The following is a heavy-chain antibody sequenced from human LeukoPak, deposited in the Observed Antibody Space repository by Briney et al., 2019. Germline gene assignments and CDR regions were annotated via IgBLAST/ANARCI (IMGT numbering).Heavy chain of an antibody. J-gene: IGHJ4*02. V-gene: IGHV1-8*01. CDR2: MNPNSGNT. CDR3: ARGVGIVDTISKKHFDY. CDR1: GYTFTGYD. D-gene: IGHD5-12*01. Sequence: ASVKVSCKASGYTFTGYDINWVRQATGQGLERMGWMNPNSGNTGFARKFQGRVTMTRNTSISAAYMELTSLRSEDTAVYYCARGVGIVDTISKKHFDYWGKGTLVTVSS.